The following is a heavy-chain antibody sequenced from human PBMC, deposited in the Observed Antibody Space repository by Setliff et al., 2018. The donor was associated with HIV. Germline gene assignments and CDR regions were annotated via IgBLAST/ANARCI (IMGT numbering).Heavy chain of an antibody. V-gene: IGHV4-34*01. CDR3: ARGAIAAAGTDY. CDR1: GGSFSGYY. J-gene: IGHJ4*02. Sequence: PSETLSLTCAVYGGSFSGYYWSWIRQPPGKGLEWIGEINHSGSTNYNPSLKSRVTVSVDTSKNQFSLKLSSVTAADTAVYYCARGAIAAAGTDYWGQGTLVTVPQ. D-gene: IGHD6-13*01. CDR2: INHSGST.